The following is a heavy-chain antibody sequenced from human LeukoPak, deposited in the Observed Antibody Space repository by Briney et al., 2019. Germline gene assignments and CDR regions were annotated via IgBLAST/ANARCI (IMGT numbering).Heavy chain of an antibody. J-gene: IGHJ4*02. Sequence: GGSLRLSCAASGFTYSSYGMHWVRQAPGKGLEWVAFIRYDGSNKYYADSVKGRFTISRDNSKNTLYLQMNSLRAEDTAVYYCAKDRYYGSGSYPSYFDYWGQGTLVTVSS. D-gene: IGHD3-10*01. CDR1: GFTYSSYG. CDR2: IRYDGSNK. V-gene: IGHV3-30*02. CDR3: AKDRYYGSGSYPSYFDY.